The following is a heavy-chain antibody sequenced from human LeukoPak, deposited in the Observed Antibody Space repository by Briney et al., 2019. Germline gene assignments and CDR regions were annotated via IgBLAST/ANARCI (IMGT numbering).Heavy chain of an antibody. J-gene: IGHJ4*02. CDR2: ISYDGSNK. V-gene: IGHV3-30*18. CDR1: RFTFSSYG. CDR3: AKALRGDGGYEGIDY. Sequence: PGSSLRLSCAASRFTFSSYGMHCARHAPGKGLEWGAVISYDGSNKLYADSVKGRFTVSRDNSKNTLCMKMNSLRAEDTAVYYCAKALRGDGGYEGIDYWGQGTLVTVSS. D-gene: IGHD5-12*01.